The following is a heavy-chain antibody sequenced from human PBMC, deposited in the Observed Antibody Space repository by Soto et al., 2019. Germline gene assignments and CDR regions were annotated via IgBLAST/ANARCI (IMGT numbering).Heavy chain of an antibody. V-gene: IGHV3-23*01. Sequence: GSLRLSCAASGFTFSSYAMSWVRQAPGKGMEWVAAISGSGGSTYYADSVKGRFTISRDNSKNTLYLQMNSLRAEDAAVYYCAKDLVGSNADYFDYWGQGTLVTVSS. D-gene: IGHD2-15*01. CDR2: ISGSGGST. CDR1: GFTFSSYA. J-gene: IGHJ4*02. CDR3: AKDLVGSNADYFDY.